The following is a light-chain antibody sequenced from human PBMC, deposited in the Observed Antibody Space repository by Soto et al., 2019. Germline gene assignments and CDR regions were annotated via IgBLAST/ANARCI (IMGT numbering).Light chain of an antibody. V-gene: IGKV1-39*01. Sequence: DIQMTQSPPSLSASVRDRVTITCRAGQSISSYLNWYQQKPGKAPKLLIYAASSLQSGVPSRFSGSGSGTDFTLTISSLQPEDFATYYCLQDYNYPLTFGQGTKVDIK. J-gene: IGKJ1*01. CDR2: AAS. CDR1: QSISSY. CDR3: LQDYNYPLT.